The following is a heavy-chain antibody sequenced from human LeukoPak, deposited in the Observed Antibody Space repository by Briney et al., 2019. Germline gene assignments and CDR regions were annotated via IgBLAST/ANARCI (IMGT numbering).Heavy chain of an antibody. CDR3: ARPNSNNWWGAFDI. Sequence: GDSLKISCKGSGYSFTSYWIGWVRQMPGKGLEWMGIIYPGDSDTRYGPSFQGQVTLSADKSINTAYLQWYSLKASDTAIYYCARPNSNNWWGAFDIWGQGTMVTVSS. CDR1: GYSFTSYW. D-gene: IGHD6-13*01. CDR2: IYPGDSDT. J-gene: IGHJ3*02. V-gene: IGHV5-51*01.